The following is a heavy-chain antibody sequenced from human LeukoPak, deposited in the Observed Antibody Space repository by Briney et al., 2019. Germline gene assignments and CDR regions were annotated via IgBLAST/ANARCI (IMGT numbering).Heavy chain of an antibody. V-gene: IGHV3-48*04. Sequence: GGSLRLSCAASGFSFSSYWMHWVRQAPGKGLEWVSCISISGDTIYYAESVKGRFTMSRDNARKSQYLQMNSLRAEDTAVYYCARDGPGYSFDYWGQGTLVTVSS. CDR2: ISISGDTI. CDR3: ARDGPGYSFDY. CDR1: GFSFSSYW. J-gene: IGHJ4*02. D-gene: IGHD5-18*01.